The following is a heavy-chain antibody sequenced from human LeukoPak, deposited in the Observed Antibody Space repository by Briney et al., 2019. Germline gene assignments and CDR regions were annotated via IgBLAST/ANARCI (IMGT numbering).Heavy chain of an antibody. CDR2: IYYSGST. CDR3: AKGGAVPWTGLDY. CDR1: GGSISSYY. Sequence: SETLSLTCTVSGGSISSYYWSWIRQPPGKGLEWIGYIYYSGSTNYNPSLKSRVTISVDTSKNQFSLKLSSVTAADTAVYYCAKGGAVPWTGLDYWGQGTLVTVSS. V-gene: IGHV4-59*08. D-gene: IGHD6-19*01. J-gene: IGHJ4*02.